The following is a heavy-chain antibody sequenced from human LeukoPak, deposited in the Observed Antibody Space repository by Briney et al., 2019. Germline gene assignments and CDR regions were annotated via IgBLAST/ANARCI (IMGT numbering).Heavy chain of an antibody. CDR1: GGSFSGYY. CDR2: INHSGST. CDR3: ARGRGYYGSGRGYWYFDL. J-gene: IGHJ2*01. D-gene: IGHD3-10*01. V-gene: IGHV4-34*01. Sequence: KPSETLSLXCAVYGGSFSGYYWRWIRQPPGKGLEWIGEINHSGSTNYNPSLKSRVTISVDTSKNRFSLKLSSVTAADTAVYYCARGRGYYGSGRGYWYFDLWGRGTLVTVSS.